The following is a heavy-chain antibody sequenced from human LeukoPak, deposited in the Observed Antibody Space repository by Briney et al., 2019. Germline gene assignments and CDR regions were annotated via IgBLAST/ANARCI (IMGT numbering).Heavy chain of an antibody. D-gene: IGHD1-1*01. CDR3: ARGTTDAFDI. Sequence: GASVKVSCKASGGTFSSYAISWVRQAPGQGLEWMGWISAYNGNTNYALKLQGRVTMTKDTSPSTAYMELRSLRSDDTAVYYCARGTTDAFDIWGQGTMVTVSS. CDR2: ISAYNGNT. CDR1: GGTFSSYA. J-gene: IGHJ3*02. V-gene: IGHV1-18*01.